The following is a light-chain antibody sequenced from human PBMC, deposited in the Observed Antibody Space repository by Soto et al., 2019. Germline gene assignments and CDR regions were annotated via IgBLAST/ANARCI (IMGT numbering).Light chain of an antibody. Sequence: DIQMTQSPSPLSASVGDRVTITCRASQSITDWLAWYQQKPGKAPKLLIYRASSLESGVPSRFSGSGYGAQFSLTISSLQPDDFATYYCQQYNGTFGQGTKVEI. CDR3: QQYNGT. V-gene: IGKV1-5*03. CDR1: QSITDW. J-gene: IGKJ1*01. CDR2: RAS.